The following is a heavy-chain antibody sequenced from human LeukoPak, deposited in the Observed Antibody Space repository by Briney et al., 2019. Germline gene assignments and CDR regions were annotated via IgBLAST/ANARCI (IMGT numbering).Heavy chain of an antibody. D-gene: IGHD7-27*01. CDR3: ARRSWGNNWFDP. CDR1: GGSISSYY. CDR2: IYYSGST. Sequence: SETLSLTCTVSGGSISSYYWSWIRQPPGKGLEWIGYIYYSGSTNYSPSLKSRVTISVDTSKNQFSLKLSSVTAADTAVYFCARRSWGNNWFDPWGQGTLVTVSS. J-gene: IGHJ5*02. V-gene: IGHV4-59*08.